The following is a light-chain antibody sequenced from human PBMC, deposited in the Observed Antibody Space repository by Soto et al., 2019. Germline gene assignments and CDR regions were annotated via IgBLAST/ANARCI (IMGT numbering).Light chain of an antibody. Sequence: EIVMTQSPATLSVSPGEGATLSCRASQSVSTNLAWYQQKPGQAPRLLIYGASVRATGIPARFSGSGSGTEFTLTISRLEPEDFAVYYCQQYGSSPKTFGQGTKVEIK. CDR3: QQYGSSPKT. V-gene: IGKV3-20*01. CDR2: GAS. CDR1: QSVSTN. J-gene: IGKJ1*01.